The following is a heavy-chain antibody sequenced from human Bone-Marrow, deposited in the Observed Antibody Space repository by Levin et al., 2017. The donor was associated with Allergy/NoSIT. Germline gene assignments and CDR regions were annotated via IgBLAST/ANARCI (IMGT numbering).Heavy chain of an antibody. CDR3: ARMYCTNGVCYWRDGKYYAIDV. CDR1: GYTFSNYY. D-gene: IGHD2-8*01. CDR2: INPSDGST. J-gene: IGHJ6*02. Sequence: GESLKISCKASGYTFSNYYVHWVRQAPGRGLAWMGIINPSDGSTSYAQNFQGRVTMTRDTSTSTVYMELNSLRSEDTAVYYCARMYCTNGVCYWRDGKYYAIDVWGQGTTVTVSS. V-gene: IGHV1-46*01.